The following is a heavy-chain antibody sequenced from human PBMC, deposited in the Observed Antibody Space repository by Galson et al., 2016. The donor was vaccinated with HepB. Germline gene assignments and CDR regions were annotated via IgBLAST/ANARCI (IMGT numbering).Heavy chain of an antibody. CDR3: ARGDNPDYGDYASAYYYMDV. CDR2: INHSGST. V-gene: IGHV4-34*01. D-gene: IGHD4-17*01. CDR1: GGSFSGYY. Sequence: TLSLTCAVYGGSFSGYYWSWVRQPPGKGLEWIGEINHSGSTTYNQSVKSRDTISVDTSKNQFSLKLSSVTAADTAVYYCARGDNPDYGDYASAYYYMDVWGKGTTVTVSS. J-gene: IGHJ6*03.